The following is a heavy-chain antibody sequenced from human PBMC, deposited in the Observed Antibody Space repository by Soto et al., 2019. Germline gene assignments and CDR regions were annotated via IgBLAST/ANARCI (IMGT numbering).Heavy chain of an antibody. V-gene: IGHV3-15*07. D-gene: IGHD4-4*01. Sequence: GGSLRLSCAASGFTFSNAWMNWVRQAPGKGLEWVGRIKSKTDGGTTDYAAPVKGRFTISRDDSKNTLFLQMNSLKTEDTVVYYCTVRVTLYYYYGMDVWGKGTTVTVSS. CDR2: IKSKTDGGTT. CDR3: TVRVTLYYYYGMDV. J-gene: IGHJ6*04. CDR1: GFTFSNAW.